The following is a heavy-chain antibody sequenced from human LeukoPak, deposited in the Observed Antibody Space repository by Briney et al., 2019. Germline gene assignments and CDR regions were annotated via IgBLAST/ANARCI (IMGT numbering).Heavy chain of an antibody. CDR1: GFTFSSYA. D-gene: IGHD6-19*01. CDR3: AKVPVGAGTECYFDY. V-gene: IGHV3-23*01. J-gene: IGHJ4*03. Sequence: PGGSLRHSRAASGFTFSSYAMSWVRQAPGKGLEWVSAISGSGGSTYYADSVKGRFTISRYNSKNTLYLQMNSLRAEDTAVYYCAKVPVGAGTECYFDYWGQGTLVTLSS. CDR2: ISGSGGST.